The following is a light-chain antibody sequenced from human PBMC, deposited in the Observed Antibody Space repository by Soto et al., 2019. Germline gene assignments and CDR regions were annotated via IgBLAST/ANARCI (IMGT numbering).Light chain of an antibody. CDR1: RTVHTN. Sequence: EIVMTQSPATVSVSPGDIATLSCSASRTVHTNVAWYQHKPGQAPRLLIYGASFRATGVPARFSGSGFGTEFTLTISSLQSEDFGVYYCQKYNNWPRKFGQGTKVDIK. CDR2: GAS. CDR3: QKYNNWPRK. J-gene: IGKJ1*01. V-gene: IGKV3-15*01.